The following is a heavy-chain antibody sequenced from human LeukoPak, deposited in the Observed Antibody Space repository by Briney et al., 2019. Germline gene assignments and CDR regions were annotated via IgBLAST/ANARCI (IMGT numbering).Heavy chain of an antibody. CDR3: AKSVVVITFRFDD. J-gene: IGHJ4*02. Sequence: GGSLRLSCAAPGFTFSSYGMHWVRQAPGKGLEWVAVIWYDGSNKYYADSVKGRFTISRDNSKNMVYLQMNSLRADDTAVYYCAKSVVVITFRFDDWGQGALVTVSS. V-gene: IGHV3-33*06. CDR2: IWYDGSNK. D-gene: IGHD2-15*01. CDR1: GFTFSSYG.